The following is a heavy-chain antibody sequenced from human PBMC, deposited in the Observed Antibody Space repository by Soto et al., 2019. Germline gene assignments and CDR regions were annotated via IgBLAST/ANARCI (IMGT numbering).Heavy chain of an antibody. V-gene: IGHV1-69*13. D-gene: IGHD3-22*01. J-gene: IGHJ6*02. Sequence: ASVKVACKASVGTFSSYAISWVRQDPGQGLEWMGGIIPIFGTANYAQKFQGRVTITADESTSTAYMELSSLRSEDTAVYYCARDWAMYYDSSGYRPQYYYYGMDVWGQGTTVTVSS. CDR2: IIPIFGTA. CDR1: VGTFSSYA. CDR3: ARDWAMYYDSSGYRPQYYYYGMDV.